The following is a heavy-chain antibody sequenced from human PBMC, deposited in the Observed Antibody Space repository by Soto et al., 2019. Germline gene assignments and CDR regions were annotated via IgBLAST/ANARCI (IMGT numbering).Heavy chain of an antibody. D-gene: IGHD3-22*01. CDR1: GYTFTSYA. CDR2: IIPIFGTA. J-gene: IGHJ4*01. V-gene: IGHV1-69*13. Sequence: SVKVSCKASGYTFTSYAISWVRQAPGQGLEWMGGIIPIFGTANYAQKFQGRVTITADESTSTAYMELSSLRSEDTAVYYCARSRQGVYRYGYDEYSYDSSGYYGSLGYW. CDR3: ARSRQGVYRYGYDEYSYDSSGYYGSLGY.